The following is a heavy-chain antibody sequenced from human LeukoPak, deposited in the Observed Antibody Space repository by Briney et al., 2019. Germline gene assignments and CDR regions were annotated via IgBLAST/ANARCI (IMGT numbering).Heavy chain of an antibody. CDR3: TRRLGELYFGYYGMDV. Sequence: GGSQKLSCAASGFTFSGSAMHWVRQASGKGLEWVGRIRSKANSYATAYAASVKGRFTISRDDSKNTAYLQMNSLKTEDTAVYYCTRRLGELYFGYYGMDVWGQGTTVTVSS. CDR1: GFTFSGSA. CDR2: IRSKANSYAT. D-gene: IGHD3-10*01. V-gene: IGHV3-73*01. J-gene: IGHJ6*02.